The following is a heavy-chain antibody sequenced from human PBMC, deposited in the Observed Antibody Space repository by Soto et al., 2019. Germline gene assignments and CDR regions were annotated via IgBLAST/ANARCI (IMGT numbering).Heavy chain of an antibody. CDR2: INPNNGGT. CDR1: GYTFTGYY. CDR3: ARGGGCWRGTRCYTDYYYYGMDV. V-gene: IGHV1-2*02. D-gene: IGHD2-2*02. Sequence: ASVKVSCKASGYTFTGYYMHWVRQAPGQGLEWMGWINPNNGGTNYAQKFQGRVTMTRDTSISTAYMELSRLRSDDTAVYYCARGGGCWRGTRCYTDYYYYGMDVWGQGTTVTVSS. J-gene: IGHJ6*02.